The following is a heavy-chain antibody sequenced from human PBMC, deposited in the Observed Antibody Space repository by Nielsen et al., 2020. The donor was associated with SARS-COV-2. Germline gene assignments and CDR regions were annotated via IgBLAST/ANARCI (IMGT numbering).Heavy chain of an antibody. V-gene: IGHV3-13*01. Sequence: GGSLRLSCAASGFTFSSYDMHWVRQATGKGLEWVSAIGTAGDTYYPGSVKGRFTISRENAKNSLYLQMNSLRAGDTAVYYCARDFLRYFDRLFSDWFDPWGQGTLVTVSS. CDR3: ARDFLRYFDRLFSDWFDP. CDR2: IGTAGDT. D-gene: IGHD3-9*01. J-gene: IGHJ5*02. CDR1: GFTFSSYD.